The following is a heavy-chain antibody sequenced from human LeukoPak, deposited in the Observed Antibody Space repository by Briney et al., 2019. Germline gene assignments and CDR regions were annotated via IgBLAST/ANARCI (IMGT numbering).Heavy chain of an antibody. CDR2: VNQDGSEN. V-gene: IGHV3-7*01. D-gene: IGHD4-17*01. Sequence: GGSLRLSCAASGFTFSSYWMTWVRQAPGKGLEWVANVNQDGSENYFVDSVRGRFTISRDNAKNSLYLQMNSLRAEDTAVYYCAREDPYGDAADAFDIWGQGTMVTVSS. J-gene: IGHJ3*02. CDR1: GFTFSSYW. CDR3: AREDPYGDAADAFDI.